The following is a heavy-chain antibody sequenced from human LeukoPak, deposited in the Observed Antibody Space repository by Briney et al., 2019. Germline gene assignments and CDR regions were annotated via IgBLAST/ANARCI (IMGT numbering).Heavy chain of an antibody. CDR2: IYYSGST. CDR1: GGSISSSSYY. V-gene: IGHV4-39*01. Sequence: PSETLSLTCTVSGGSISSSSYYWGWIRQPPGKGLEWIGSIYYSGSTYYNPSLKSRVTISVDTSKNQFSLKLSSVTAADTAVYYCARQVSSSWFTKQFLFDYWGQGTLVTVSS. J-gene: IGHJ4*02. CDR3: ARQVSSSWFTKQFLFDY. D-gene: IGHD6-13*01.